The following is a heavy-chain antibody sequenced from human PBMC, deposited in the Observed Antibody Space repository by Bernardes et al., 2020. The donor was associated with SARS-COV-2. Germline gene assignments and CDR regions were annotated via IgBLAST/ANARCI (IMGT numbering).Heavy chain of an antibody. D-gene: IGHD3-10*01. CDR2: ISAYNGNT. V-gene: IGHV1-18*01. J-gene: IGHJ5*02. Sequence: ASLKVSCKASGYTFTSYGISWVRQAPGQGLEWMGWISAYNGNTNYAQKLQGRVTMTTDTSTSTAYMELRSLRSDDTAVYYCARDVFLWFGELLYGWFDPWGQGTLVTVSS. CDR1: GYTFTSYG. CDR3: ARDVFLWFGELLYGWFDP.